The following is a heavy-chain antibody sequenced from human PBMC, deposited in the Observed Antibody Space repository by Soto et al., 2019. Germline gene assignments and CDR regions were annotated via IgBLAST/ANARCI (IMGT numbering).Heavy chain of an antibody. CDR3: ATAVGYGSGWIPFLDY. J-gene: IGHJ4*02. D-gene: IGHD6-19*01. Sequence: ASVKVSCKVSGYTLTELSMHWVRQAPGKGLEWMGGFDPEDGETIYAQKFQGRVTMTEDTSTDTAYMELSSLRSEDTAVYYCATAVGYGSGWIPFLDYWGQGTLVTVSS. V-gene: IGHV1-24*01. CDR1: GYTLTELS. CDR2: FDPEDGET.